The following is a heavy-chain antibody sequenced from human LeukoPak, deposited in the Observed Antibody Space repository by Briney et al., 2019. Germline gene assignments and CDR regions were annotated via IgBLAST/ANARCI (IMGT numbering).Heavy chain of an antibody. J-gene: IGHJ4*02. CDR3: AKRWSPYYYDSSGYYPADY. CDR1: GFTFSSYA. CDR2: ISGSGGST. D-gene: IGHD3-22*01. Sequence: GGSLRLSCAASGFTFSSYAMSWVRQAPGKGLEWVSAISGSGGSTYYADSVKGRFTISRDNSKNTLYLQMNSLRAEDTAVYYCAKRWSPYYYDSSGYYPADYWGQGTLVTVSS. V-gene: IGHV3-23*01.